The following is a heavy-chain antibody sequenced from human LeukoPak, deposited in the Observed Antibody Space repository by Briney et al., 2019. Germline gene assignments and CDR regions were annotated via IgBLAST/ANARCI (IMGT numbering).Heavy chain of an antibody. CDR2: IWYDGSNK. CDR3: AKDVEMATINYFDY. Sequence: GRSLRLSCAASGFTFSSYGMHWVRQAPGKGLEWVAVIWYDGSNKYYADSVKGRFTISRDNSKNTLYLQMNSLRAEDTAVYYCAKDVEMATINYFDYWGQGTLVTVSS. D-gene: IGHD5-24*01. V-gene: IGHV3-33*06. CDR1: GFTFSSYG. J-gene: IGHJ4*02.